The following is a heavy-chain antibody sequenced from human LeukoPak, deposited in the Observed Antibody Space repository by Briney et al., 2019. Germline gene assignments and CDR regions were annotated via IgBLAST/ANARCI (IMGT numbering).Heavy chain of an antibody. J-gene: IGHJ4*02. CDR2: MNPNSGGT. Sequence: ASVKVSCKASGYTFTDYYIHWVRQAPGQGLEWMAWMNPNSGGTSYAQKFQGRVTMTTDTSISTAYMELSRLRFDDTAVYYCARNKEGKSLDYWGQGTLVTVSS. V-gene: IGHV1-2*02. CDR3: ARNKEGKSLDY. CDR1: GYTFTDYY.